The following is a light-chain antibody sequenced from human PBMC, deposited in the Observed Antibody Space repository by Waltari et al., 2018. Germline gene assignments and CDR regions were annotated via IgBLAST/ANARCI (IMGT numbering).Light chain of an antibody. Sequence: QSALTQPASVSGSPGQSITISCTGTSSDVGGYNYVSWYQQHPDKAPKLIIDDVTKRPSGVSNRFACSKSANTASLTISGLQAEDEADYYCASYTTTRTFEFGGGTKLTVL. J-gene: IGLJ2*01. CDR2: DVT. CDR1: SSDVGGYNY. V-gene: IGLV2-14*03. CDR3: ASYTTTRTFE.